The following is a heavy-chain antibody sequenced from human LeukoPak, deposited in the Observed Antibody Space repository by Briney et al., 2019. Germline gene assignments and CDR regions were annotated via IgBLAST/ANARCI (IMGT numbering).Heavy chain of an antibody. Sequence: KPSQTLSLTCAVSGASISSSSYYWGWIRQPPGKGLEWIGSIYYSGSTYYNPSLKSRVTISVDTSKNQFSLKLSSVTAADTAVYYCARHTRVGITGTTRWFDPWGQGTLVTVSS. CDR2: IYYSGST. CDR1: GASISSSSYY. D-gene: IGHD1-20*01. J-gene: IGHJ5*02. V-gene: IGHV4-39*01. CDR3: ARHTRVGITGTTRWFDP.